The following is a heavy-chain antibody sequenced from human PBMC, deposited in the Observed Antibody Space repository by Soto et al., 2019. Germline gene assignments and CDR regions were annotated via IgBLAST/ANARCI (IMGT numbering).Heavy chain of an antibody. CDR3: ARVDKHRWEPLLYGMDV. D-gene: IGHD1-26*01. CDR1: GGSFSGYY. Sequence: SETLSLTCAVYGGSFSGYYWSWIRQPPGKGLEWIGEINHSGSTNYNPSLKSRVTISVDTSKNQFSLKLSSVTAADTAVYYCARVDKHRWEPLLYGMDVWGQGTTVTV. J-gene: IGHJ6*02. V-gene: IGHV4-34*01. CDR2: INHSGST.